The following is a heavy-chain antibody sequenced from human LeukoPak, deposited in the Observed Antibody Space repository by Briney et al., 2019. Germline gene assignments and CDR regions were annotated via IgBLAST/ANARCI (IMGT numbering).Heavy chain of an antibody. CDR1: GGSISSYC. CDR2: IYTSGST. D-gene: IGHD2-21*02. CDR3: ATRQVVTASIDY. Sequence: SETLSLTCTVSGGSISSYCWSWIRQPAGKGLEWIGRIYTSGSTNYNPSLKSRVTMSVDTSKNQFSLKLSSVTAADTAVYYCATRQVVTASIDYWGQGTLVTVSS. V-gene: IGHV4-4*07. J-gene: IGHJ4*02.